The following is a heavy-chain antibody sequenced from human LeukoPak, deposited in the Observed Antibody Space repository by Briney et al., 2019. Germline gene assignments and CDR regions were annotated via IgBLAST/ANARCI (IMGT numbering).Heavy chain of an antibody. CDR1: GYTFTSYD. Sequence: ASVKVSCKASGYTFTSYDINWVRQATGQGLEWMGWMNPNSGNTGYAQKFQGRVIMTRNTSISTAYMELSSLRSEDTAVYYCARGPGDYYYYYGMDVWGQGTTVTVSS. CDR3: ARGPGDYYYYYGMDV. D-gene: IGHD7-27*01. J-gene: IGHJ6*02. CDR2: MNPNSGNT. V-gene: IGHV1-8*01.